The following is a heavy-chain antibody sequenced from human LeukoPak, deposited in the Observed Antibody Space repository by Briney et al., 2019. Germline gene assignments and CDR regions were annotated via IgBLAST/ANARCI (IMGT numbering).Heavy chain of an antibody. Sequence: GASVKVSCKASGYTFTSYGTSWVRQAPGQGLEWMGWISAYNGNTNYAQKLQGRVTMTTDTSTSTAYMELRSLRSDDTAVYYCARDSGSYWGGEYFDYWGQGTLVTVSS. V-gene: IGHV1-18*01. D-gene: IGHD1-26*01. J-gene: IGHJ4*02. CDR3: ARDSGSYWGGEYFDY. CDR2: ISAYNGNT. CDR1: GYTFTSYG.